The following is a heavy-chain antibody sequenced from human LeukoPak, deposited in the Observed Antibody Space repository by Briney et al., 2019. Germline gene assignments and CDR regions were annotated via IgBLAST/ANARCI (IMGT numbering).Heavy chain of an antibody. J-gene: IGHJ4*02. V-gene: IGHV1-18*01. Sequence: GASVKVSCKASGYTFTSYGISWVRQAPGQGLEWMGWISAYNGNTNYAQKLQGRVTMTTDTSTSTAYMELRSLRSDDTAVYYCARDLRYFDSWENFDYWGQGTLVTVSS. CDR1: GYTFTSYG. CDR2: ISAYNGNT. CDR3: ARDLRYFDSWENFDY. D-gene: IGHD3-9*01.